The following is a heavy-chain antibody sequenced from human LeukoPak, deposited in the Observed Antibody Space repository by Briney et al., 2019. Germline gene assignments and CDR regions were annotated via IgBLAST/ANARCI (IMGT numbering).Heavy chain of an antibody. J-gene: IGHJ4*02. V-gene: IGHV3-30*04. D-gene: IGHD2-15*01. CDR2: ISYDGSNK. CDR3: ARAPEVVAATWDY. Sequence: GSPRLSCAASGFTFSSYAMHWVRQAPGKGLEWVAVISYDGSNKYYADSVKGRFTISRDNSKNTLYLQMNSLRAEDTAVYYCARAPEVVAATWDYWGQGTLVTVSS. CDR1: GFTFSSYA.